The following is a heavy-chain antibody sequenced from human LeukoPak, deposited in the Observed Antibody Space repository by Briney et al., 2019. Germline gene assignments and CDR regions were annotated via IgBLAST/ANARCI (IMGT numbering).Heavy chain of an antibody. Sequence: GGSLILSCAASGFTVSNNYMSWVRQAPGKGLEWVSNIYRGGTTHYADSVKGRFTISSDNSKNTLYLQMNSLRDEDTAVYYCARYYDILTGYYVFDYWGQGTLVTVSS. CDR3: ARYYDILTGYYVFDY. D-gene: IGHD3-9*01. CDR2: IYRGGTT. J-gene: IGHJ4*02. V-gene: IGHV3-66*01. CDR1: GFTVSNNY.